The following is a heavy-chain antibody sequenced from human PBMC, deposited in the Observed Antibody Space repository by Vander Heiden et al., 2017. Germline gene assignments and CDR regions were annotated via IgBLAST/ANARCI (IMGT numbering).Heavy chain of an antibody. Sequence: NAWKNVVRQAPGKGLQWVGRIKSKTDGWTTDYAAPVKGRFTISRDDSKNTLYLQMNSLKTEDTAVYYCTTDAVDIMATILGYWGQGTLVTVSS. CDR3: TTDAVDIMATILGY. D-gene: IGHD5-12*01. CDR1: NAW. V-gene: IGHV3-15*07. CDR2: IKSKTDGWTT. J-gene: IGHJ4*02.